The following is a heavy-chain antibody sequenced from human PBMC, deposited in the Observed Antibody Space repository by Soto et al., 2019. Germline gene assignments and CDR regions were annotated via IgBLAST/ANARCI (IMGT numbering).Heavy chain of an antibody. J-gene: IGHJ4*02. Sequence: QVQLVESGGGVVQPGRSLRLSCAASGFTFSSYAMHWVRQAPGKGLEWVAVISYDGSNKYYAGSVKGRFTISRDNSKNTLYLQMNSLRAEDTAVYYCARNYGSGSYYISHFDYWGQGTLVTVSS. CDR2: ISYDGSNK. CDR1: GFTFSSYA. CDR3: ARNYGSGSYYISHFDY. V-gene: IGHV3-30-3*01. D-gene: IGHD3-10*01.